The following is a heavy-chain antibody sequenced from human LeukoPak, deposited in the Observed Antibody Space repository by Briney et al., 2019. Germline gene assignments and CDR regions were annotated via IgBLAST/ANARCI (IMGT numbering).Heavy chain of an antibody. CDR3: ARDGTTGTTI. CDR1: GYSISSGYY. Sequence: SETLSLTCAVSGYSISSGYYWGWIRQPPGKGLEWIGSIYHSGSTYYNPSLKSRVTISVDTSKNQFSLKLSSVTAADTAVYYCARDGTTGTTIWGQGTLVTVSS. V-gene: IGHV4-38-2*02. CDR2: IYHSGST. J-gene: IGHJ4*02. D-gene: IGHD1-7*01.